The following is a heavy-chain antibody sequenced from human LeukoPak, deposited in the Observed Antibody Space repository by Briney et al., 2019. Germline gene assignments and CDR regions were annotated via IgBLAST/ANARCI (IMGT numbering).Heavy chain of an antibody. Sequence: PGGSLRLSCAASAFTFSTYAMSWVRQAPGKGLEWVSVIYSGGSTYYADSVKGRFTISRDNSKNTLYLQMNSLRAEDTAVYYCARDLGRGVPYNWFDPWGQGTLVTVSS. CDR2: IYSGGST. CDR3: ARDLGRGVPYNWFDP. J-gene: IGHJ5*02. V-gene: IGHV3-66*01. D-gene: IGHD3-10*01. CDR1: AFTFSTYA.